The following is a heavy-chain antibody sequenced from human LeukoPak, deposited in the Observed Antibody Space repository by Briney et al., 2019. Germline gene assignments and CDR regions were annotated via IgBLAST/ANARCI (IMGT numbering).Heavy chain of an antibody. D-gene: IGHD3-10*01. CDR3: ARAGFTFSDYFGSFFDY. Sequence: GGSLRLSCADSGFTFSRYSMNWVRQAPGKGLEWVSSISSSSSYIYYADSVKGRFTISRDNAKNSLYLQMNSLRAEDTAVYYCARAGFTFSDYFGSFFDYWGQGTLVTVSS. CDR2: ISSSSSYI. CDR1: GFTFSRYS. V-gene: IGHV3-21*01. J-gene: IGHJ4*02.